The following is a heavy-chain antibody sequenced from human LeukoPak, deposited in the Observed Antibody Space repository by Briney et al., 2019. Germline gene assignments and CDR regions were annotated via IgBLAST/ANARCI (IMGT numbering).Heavy chain of an antibody. D-gene: IGHD3-10*01. CDR2: FISDGTSA. CDR3: LLWFGERAY. J-gene: IGHJ4*02. Sequence: GGSLRLSCAASGFTFSRNWMHWVRQAPGKGLVWVSRFISDGTSATYADSVKGRITISRNNGKNTLYLQMNSLRVEDTAVYYCLLWFGERAYWGQGTLVTVSS. V-gene: IGHV3-74*01. CDR1: GFTFSRNW.